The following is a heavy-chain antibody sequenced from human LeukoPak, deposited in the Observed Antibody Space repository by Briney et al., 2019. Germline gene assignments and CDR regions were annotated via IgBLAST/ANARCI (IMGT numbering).Heavy chain of an antibody. V-gene: IGHV3-33*08. J-gene: IGHJ4*02. CDR3: AREHSSSSGFDY. CDR2: IWYDGSNK. D-gene: IGHD6-6*01. CDR1: GFTFSSYG. Sequence: GGPLRLSCAASGFTFSSYGMHWVRQAPGKGLEWVAVIWYDGSNKYYADSVKGRFTISRDNSKNTLYLQMNSLRAEDTAVYYCAREHSSSSGFDYWGQGTLVTVSS.